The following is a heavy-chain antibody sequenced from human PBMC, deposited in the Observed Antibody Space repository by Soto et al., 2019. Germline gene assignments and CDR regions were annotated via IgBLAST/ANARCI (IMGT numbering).Heavy chain of an antibody. CDR2: IKSKTDGGTT. D-gene: IGHD2-21*01. CDR1: GFTFSNAW. Sequence: GGSLRLSCAASGFTFSNAWMSWVRQAPGKGLEWVGRIKSKTDGGTTDYAAPVKGRFTISRDDSKNTRYLQMNSLKTEDTAVYYCTTAEGIYCGGDCYIDYWGQGTLVTVSS. V-gene: IGHV3-15*01. CDR3: TTAEGIYCGGDCYIDY. J-gene: IGHJ4*02.